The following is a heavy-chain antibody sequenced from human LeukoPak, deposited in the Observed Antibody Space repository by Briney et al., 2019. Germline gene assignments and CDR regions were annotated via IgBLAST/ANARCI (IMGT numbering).Heavy chain of an antibody. Sequence: PSETLSLTCTVSGGSISSSSYYWGWIRQPPGKGLELIGSTYFSGSTAYSPSLKSRVNISVDTSKNQFSLKLSSVTAADTAVYFCASRPTTWGFFDSWGQGTLVTVSS. J-gene: IGHJ4*02. V-gene: IGHV4-39*01. CDR1: GGSISSSSYY. D-gene: IGHD4-17*01. CDR3: ASRPTTWGFFDS. CDR2: TYFSGST.